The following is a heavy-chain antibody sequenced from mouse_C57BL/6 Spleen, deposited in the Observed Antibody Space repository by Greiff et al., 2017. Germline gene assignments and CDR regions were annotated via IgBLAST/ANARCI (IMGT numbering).Heavy chain of an antibody. CDR3: TRGTTVVATSRYFDV. CDR1: GFNIKDDY. CDR2: IDPENGDT. V-gene: IGHV14-4*01. Sequence: VQLQQFGAELVRPGASVKLSCTASGFNIKDDYMHWVKQRPEQGLEWIGWIDPENGDTEYASKFQGKATITADTSSNTAYLQLSSLTSEDTAVYYCTRGTTVVATSRYFDVWGTGTTVTVSS. D-gene: IGHD1-1*01. J-gene: IGHJ1*03.